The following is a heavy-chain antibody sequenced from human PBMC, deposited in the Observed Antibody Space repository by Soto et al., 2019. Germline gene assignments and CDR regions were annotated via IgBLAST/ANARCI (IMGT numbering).Heavy chain of an antibody. Sequence: QAQLVQSGAEVKNPGASVRVSCKASGYTFSSYGISWARQAPGQGLEWLGWISPYNDYTNYAQKLQGRVTMTTDTSTRTAYMALRSLRSDDTAIYFCARGGYYDSSGSRNYHYYGMDVWGQGTTVTVSS. CDR1: GYTFSSYG. D-gene: IGHD3-22*01. J-gene: IGHJ6*02. V-gene: IGHV1-18*01. CDR2: ISPYNDYT. CDR3: ARGGYYDSSGSRNYHYYGMDV.